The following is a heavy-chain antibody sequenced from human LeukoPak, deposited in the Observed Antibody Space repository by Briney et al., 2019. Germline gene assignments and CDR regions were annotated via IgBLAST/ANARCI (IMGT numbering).Heavy chain of an antibody. CDR3: ASTAFYSSSAEYYYYYYMDV. CDR2: ISAYNGNT. J-gene: IGHJ6*03. Sequence: ASVKVSCKASGYTFTSYGISWLRQAPGQGLEWMGWISAYNGNTNYAQKLQGRVTMTTDTSTSTAYMELRSLRSDDTAVYYCASTAFYSSSAEYYYYYYMDVWGKGTTVTVSS. D-gene: IGHD6-6*01. CDR1: GYTFTSYG. V-gene: IGHV1-18*01.